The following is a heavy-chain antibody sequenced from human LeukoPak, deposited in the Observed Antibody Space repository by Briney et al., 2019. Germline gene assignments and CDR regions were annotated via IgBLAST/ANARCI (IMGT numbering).Heavy chain of an antibody. CDR1: GFTFSSYA. Sequence: PGGSLRLSCAASGFTFSSYAMSWVRQAPGKGLEWVTAISASGDSTYYADSVKGRFTISRDSSKNTLYLQMNSLRAEDTAVYYCAKPNASSYFFAYWGQGTLVTVSS. J-gene: IGHJ4*02. CDR3: AKPNASSYFFAY. V-gene: IGHV3-23*01. D-gene: IGHD5-18*01. CDR2: ISASGDST.